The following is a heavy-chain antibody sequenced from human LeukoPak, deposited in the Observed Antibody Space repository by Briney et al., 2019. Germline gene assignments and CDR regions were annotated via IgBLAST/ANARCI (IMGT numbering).Heavy chain of an antibody. CDR2: INPSGGST. CDR1: GYTFTSYY. D-gene: IGHD6-19*01. J-gene: IGHJ3*02. CDR3: ARDEGSSGWYGAPGRRDAFDI. Sequence: GASVKASCKASGYTFTSYYMHWVRQAPGQGLEWMGIINPSGGSTSYAQKFQGRVTMTRDTSTSTVYMELSSLRSEDTAVYYCARDEGSSGWYGAPGRRDAFDIWGQGTMVTVSS. V-gene: IGHV1-46*01.